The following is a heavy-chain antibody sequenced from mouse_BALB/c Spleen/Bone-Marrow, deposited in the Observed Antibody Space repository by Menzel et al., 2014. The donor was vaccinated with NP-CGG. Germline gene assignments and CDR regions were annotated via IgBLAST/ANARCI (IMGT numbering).Heavy chain of an antibody. V-gene: IGHV1-67*01. CDR1: GYTFTDYA. CDR3: TRPICYVNFERFAY. J-gene: IGHJ3*01. D-gene: IGHD2-1*01. Sequence: QVQLQQSGPVLVRSGVLVKISCKGSGYTFTDYAMLWVKQSHAKCLEWIGVISTYSGNTNYNQKFKGKATMTVDKSSSTTDMELAILTTEDSANYYDTRPICYVNFERFAYWGQGTLVTVSA. CDR2: ISTYSGNT.